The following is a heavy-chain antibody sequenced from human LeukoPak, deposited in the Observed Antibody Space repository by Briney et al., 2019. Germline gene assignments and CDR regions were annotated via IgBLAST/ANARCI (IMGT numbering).Heavy chain of an antibody. D-gene: IGHD3-3*01. Sequence: ASVKVSCKASGYTFTGYYMHWVRLAPGQGLEWMGIIKPSIGRTTYAQKFQDRVTMTRDTSTSTVYMELSSLRSEDTAVYYCAREPPRSGYIDYWGQGTLVTVSS. CDR3: AREPPRSGYIDY. V-gene: IGHV1-46*01. CDR1: GYTFTGYY. CDR2: IKPSIGRT. J-gene: IGHJ4*02.